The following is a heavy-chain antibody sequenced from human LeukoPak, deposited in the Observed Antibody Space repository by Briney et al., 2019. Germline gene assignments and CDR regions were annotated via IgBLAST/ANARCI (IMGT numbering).Heavy chain of an antibody. D-gene: IGHD1-26*01. Sequence: GGSLRLSCAASGFTFRGCWMHWVRQAPGKGLMWVSGIDAGGTWTSYADSVKGRFTISKDNAKNTVYLQLSGLRDEDTAVYYCDTGAWDSGLWGQGTLVTVSS. CDR3: DTGAWDSGL. CDR1: GFTFRGCW. CDR2: IDAGGTWT. V-gene: IGHV3-74*01. J-gene: IGHJ4*02.